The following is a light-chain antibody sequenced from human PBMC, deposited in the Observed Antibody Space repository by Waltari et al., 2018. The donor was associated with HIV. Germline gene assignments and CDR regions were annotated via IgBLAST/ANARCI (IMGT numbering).Light chain of an antibody. Sequence: DIQMTQSPTTLSASVGDRVTITCRASQSVSIWLAWYQQKPGKDPKLLIYKASNLVTGVPSRFTGSGSGTEFTITISSLQPDDSATYYCQRYNSDLWAFGQGTKVEIK. CDR3: QRYNSDLWA. V-gene: IGKV1-5*03. CDR2: KAS. J-gene: IGKJ1*01. CDR1: QSVSIW.